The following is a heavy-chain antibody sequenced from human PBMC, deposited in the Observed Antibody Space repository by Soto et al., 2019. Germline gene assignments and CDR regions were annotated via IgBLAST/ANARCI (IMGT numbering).Heavy chain of an antibody. CDR1: GFTFSSYA. D-gene: IGHD3-16*01. Sequence: EVQLLESGGGLVQPGGSLRLSCAASGFTFSSYAMSWVRQAPGKGLEWVSAISGSGGSTYYADSVKGRFTISRDNSKNTLYLQMNSLRVEDTAVYYCAKGLGNYYYYMDVWGKGTTVTVSS. V-gene: IGHV3-23*01. CDR2: ISGSGGST. J-gene: IGHJ6*03. CDR3: AKGLGNYYYYMDV.